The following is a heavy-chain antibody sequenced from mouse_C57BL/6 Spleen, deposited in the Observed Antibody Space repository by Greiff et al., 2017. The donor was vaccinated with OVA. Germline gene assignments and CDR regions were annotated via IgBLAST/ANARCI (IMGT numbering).Heavy chain of an antibody. Sequence: EVKVVESGGDLVKPGGSLKLSCAASGFTFSSYGMSWVRQTPDKRLEWVATISSGGSYTYYPDSVKGRFTISRDNAKNTLYLQMSSLKSEDTAMYYCARHGGFYDYDRGNYFDYWGQGTTLTVSS. CDR1: GFTFSSYG. CDR3: ARHGGFYDYDRGNYFDY. D-gene: IGHD2-4*01. J-gene: IGHJ2*01. V-gene: IGHV5-6*01. CDR2: ISSGGSYT.